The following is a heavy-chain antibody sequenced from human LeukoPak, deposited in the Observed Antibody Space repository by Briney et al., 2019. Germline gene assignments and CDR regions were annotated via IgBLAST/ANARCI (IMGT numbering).Heavy chain of an antibody. J-gene: IGHJ4*02. V-gene: IGHV4-59*08. CDR2: INYSGST. CDR3: ARLYLPATRFDY. CDR1: GGSISSYY. Sequence: NPSETLSLTCTVSGGSISSYYWSWIRQPPGTGLGWIGYINYSGSTNYNPSLESRVTISEDTSRNQFSLKLNSVTAADTAVYYCARLYLPATRFDYWGQGTLVTVSS. D-gene: IGHD5-24*01.